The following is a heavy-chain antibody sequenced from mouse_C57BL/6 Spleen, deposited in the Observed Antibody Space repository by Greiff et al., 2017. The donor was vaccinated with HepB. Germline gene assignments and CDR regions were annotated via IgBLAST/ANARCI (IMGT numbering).Heavy chain of an antibody. D-gene: IGHD2-1*01. CDR3: ARGGVGSQYGNYWYFDV. CDR2: IYPGDGDT. J-gene: IGHJ1*03. Sequence: QVQLQQSGAELVKPGASVKISCKASGYAFSSYWMNWVKQRPGKGLEWIGQIYPGDGDTNYNGKFKGKATLTADKSSSTAYMQLSSLTSEDSAVYFCARGGVGSQYGNYWYFDVWGTGTTVTVSS. CDR1: GYAFSSYW. V-gene: IGHV1-80*01.